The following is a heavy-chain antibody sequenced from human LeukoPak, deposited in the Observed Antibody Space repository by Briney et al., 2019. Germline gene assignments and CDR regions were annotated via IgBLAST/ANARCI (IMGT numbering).Heavy chain of an antibody. Sequence: ASVKVSCKASGYTFTGYYMHWERQAPGQGFEWMGWINPNSGGTNYAQKFQGRVTMTRDTSISTAYMELSRLRSDDTAVYYCAKYCSSTSCPLGAFDIWGQGTMVTVSS. CDR2: INPNSGGT. J-gene: IGHJ3*02. CDR1: GYTFTGYY. D-gene: IGHD2-2*01. V-gene: IGHV1-2*02. CDR3: AKYCSSTSCPLGAFDI.